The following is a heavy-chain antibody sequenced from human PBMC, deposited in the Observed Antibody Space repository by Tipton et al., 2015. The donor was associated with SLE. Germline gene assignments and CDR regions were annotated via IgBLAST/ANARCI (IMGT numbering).Heavy chain of an antibody. V-gene: IGHV4-4*07. Sequence: TLSLTCTVSGGSISSYYWSWIRQPAGKGLEWIGRIYTSGSTNYNPSLKSRVTMSVDKSKNQFSLKLSSVTAADTAVYYCARVFDWYHAFDIWGQGTMVTVSS. J-gene: IGHJ3*02. CDR3: ARVFDWYHAFDI. CDR2: IYTSGST. D-gene: IGHD3-9*01. CDR1: GGSISSYY.